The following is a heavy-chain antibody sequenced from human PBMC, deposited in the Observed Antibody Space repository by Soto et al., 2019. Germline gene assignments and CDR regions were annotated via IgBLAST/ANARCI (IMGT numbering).Heavy chain of an antibody. J-gene: IGHJ6*02. D-gene: IGHD5-18*01. CDR1: GFTFSSYA. Sequence: EVQLLESGGGLVQPGGSLRLSCAASGFTFSSYAMSWVRQAPGKGLEWVSATDTSGGSTYYADSVKGRFTVSRDNSRNTLHLQMNGLRAEDTAVYYCAKDQAEGGFTYGFFYYYGLDVWGQGTTVTVSS. CDR2: TDTSGGST. V-gene: IGHV3-23*01. CDR3: AKDQAEGGFTYGFFYYYGLDV.